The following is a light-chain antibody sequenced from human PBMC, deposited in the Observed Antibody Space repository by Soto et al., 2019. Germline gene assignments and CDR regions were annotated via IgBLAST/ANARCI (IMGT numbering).Light chain of an antibody. CDR2: AAS. J-gene: IGKJ4*01. Sequence: AIRMTQSPSSFSASTGDRVTITCRASQGISSYLAWYQQKPGKAPKLLIYAASTLQSGVPSRFSDSGSGTDFTLTISCLQSEDFATYYCQQYYSYAFTFGGGTKVEIK. CDR1: QGISSY. CDR3: QQYYSYAFT. V-gene: IGKV1-8*01.